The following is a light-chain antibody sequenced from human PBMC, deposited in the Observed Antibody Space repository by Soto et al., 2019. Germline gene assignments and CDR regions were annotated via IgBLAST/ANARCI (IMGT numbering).Light chain of an antibody. CDR2: GAS. CDR3: QWYGYSPRT. J-gene: IGKJ2*01. Sequence: EIVLTQSPGTLSLSPGERATLSCRASQSVSSTYLAWYQQKLGQAPRLLIYGASSRATGIPDRFSGSGSGTAFTLTISGLEPEDFAVYYCQWYGYSPRTFVQGTKLEIK. V-gene: IGKV3-20*01. CDR1: QSVSSTY.